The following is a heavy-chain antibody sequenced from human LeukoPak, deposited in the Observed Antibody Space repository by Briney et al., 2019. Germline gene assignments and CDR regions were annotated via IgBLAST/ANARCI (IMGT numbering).Heavy chain of an antibody. D-gene: IGHD2-2*01. Sequence: SETLSLTCTVSGSISGYYWSWIRQPPGKGLEWIGYIYTSGSTNYNPSLKSRVAISLDTSKNQYSLDLSSVTDADTAVYYCAWQKCTSTTCLTKNVFDIWGQGTMVTVSS. CDR2: IYTSGST. J-gene: IGHJ3*02. CDR3: AWQKCTSTTCLTKNVFDI. CDR1: GSISGYY. V-gene: IGHV4-4*09.